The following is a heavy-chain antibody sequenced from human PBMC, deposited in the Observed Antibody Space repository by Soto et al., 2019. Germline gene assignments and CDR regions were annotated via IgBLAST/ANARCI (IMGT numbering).Heavy chain of an antibody. Sequence: SETLSLTCTVSGCSISSGGYYWSWIRQHPGKGLEWIGYIYYSGSTYNNPSLKSRVTISVDTSKNQFSLKLSSVTAADTAVYYCASGNTMALPRYYYMDVWGKGTTVTVSS. CDR3: ASGNTMALPRYYYMDV. CDR2: IYYSGST. CDR1: GCSISSGGYY. J-gene: IGHJ6*03. V-gene: IGHV4-31*03. D-gene: IGHD3-10*01.